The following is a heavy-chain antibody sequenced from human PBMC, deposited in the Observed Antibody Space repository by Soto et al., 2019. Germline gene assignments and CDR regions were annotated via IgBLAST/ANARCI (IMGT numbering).Heavy chain of an antibody. V-gene: IGHV3-23*01. CDR2: ISGSGGSR. D-gene: IGHD5-18*01. J-gene: IGHJ5*02. CDR3: AKVMVKNWFDP. Sequence: GGALRVSCAASGFTLRSYAMSWVRQAPGKGLEWVSLISGSGGSRYYADSVKGRFTISRDNSKNTLYLQMNGLRADDTAVYYCAKVMVKNWFDPWGQGTLVTVSS. CDR1: GFTLRSYA.